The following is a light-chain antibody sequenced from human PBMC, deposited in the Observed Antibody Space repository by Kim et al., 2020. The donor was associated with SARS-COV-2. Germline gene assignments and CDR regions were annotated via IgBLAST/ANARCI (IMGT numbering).Light chain of an antibody. CDR3: QQYGPSPT. V-gene: IGKV3-20*01. CDR1: EPFNSGF. J-gene: IGKJ1*01. CDR2: GAT. Sequence: LSPGERAPRPGRASEPFNSGFLAGYQQKPGQAPRLLIYGATDRAAGVPDRFSGSGSGTDFTLTISGLEPEDFAVYHCQQYGPSPTFGQGTKLEI.